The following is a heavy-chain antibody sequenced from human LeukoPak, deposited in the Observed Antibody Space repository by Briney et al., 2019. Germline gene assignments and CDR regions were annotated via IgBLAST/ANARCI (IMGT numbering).Heavy chain of an antibody. D-gene: IGHD6-13*01. CDR2: IDPSDSCT. CDR1: GYSFTSYW. Sequence: KDGESLKISCKGSGYSFTSYWISYVRQMPGKGLECVGRIDPSDSCTNYSPSFQGHVTISADKSISTAYLQWSSLKASDTAMYYCATTQPGIAAAVPSGWFDPWGQGTLVTVSS. V-gene: IGHV5-10-1*01. J-gene: IGHJ5*02. CDR3: ATTQPGIAAAVPSGWFDP.